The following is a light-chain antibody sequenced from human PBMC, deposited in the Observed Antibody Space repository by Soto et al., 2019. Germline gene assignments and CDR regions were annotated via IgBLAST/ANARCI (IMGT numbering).Light chain of an antibody. Sequence: QSVLAQPASVSGSPGQSITISCTGTSDDVGAYNSVSWYQQLPHKAPQVILYKGTQRPSGVSSRFSGSTSGNAASLTSSGLQAGDEADYFYCSSAPVSTYVFGTGTKVTVL. J-gene: IGLJ1*01. CDR1: SDDVGAYNS. V-gene: IGLV2-23*01. CDR2: KGT. CDR3: CSSAPVSTYV.